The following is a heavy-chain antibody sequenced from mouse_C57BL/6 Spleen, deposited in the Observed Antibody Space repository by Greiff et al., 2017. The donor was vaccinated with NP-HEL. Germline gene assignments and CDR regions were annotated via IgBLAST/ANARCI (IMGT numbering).Heavy chain of an antibody. CDR3: TRASTTVVAHWYFDV. CDR1: GFTFSSYA. J-gene: IGHJ1*03. CDR2: ISSGGDYI. Sequence: EVKLMESGEGLVKPGGSLKLSCAASGFTFSSYAMSWVRQTPEKRLEWVAYISSGGDYIYYADTVKGRFTISRDNARNTLYLQMSSLKSEDTAMYYCTRASTTVVAHWYFDVWGTGTTVTVSS. V-gene: IGHV5-9-1*02. D-gene: IGHD1-1*01.